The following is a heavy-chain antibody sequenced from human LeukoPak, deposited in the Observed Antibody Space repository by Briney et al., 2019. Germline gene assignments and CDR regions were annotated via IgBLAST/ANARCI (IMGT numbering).Heavy chain of an antibody. CDR2: ISASGTLT. Sequence: GGSLRLSCAASGFTFSSYRMNWVRQAPGKGLEWISYISASGTLTHYADSVEGRFTISRDNAKNSLYLQMNSLRTEDTAVYFCATEGRRYYGSGSWGAFNIWGQGTMVTVSS. D-gene: IGHD3-10*01. J-gene: IGHJ3*02. CDR1: GFTFSSYR. CDR3: ATEGRRYYGSGSWGAFNI. V-gene: IGHV3-48*04.